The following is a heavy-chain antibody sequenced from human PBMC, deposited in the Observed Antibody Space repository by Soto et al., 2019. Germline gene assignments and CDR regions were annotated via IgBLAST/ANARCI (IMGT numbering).Heavy chain of an antibody. CDR3: ARDLGGWTDY. CDR2: INAGNGNT. CDR1: GYTFTSYA. V-gene: IGHV1-3*01. J-gene: IGHJ4*02. D-gene: IGHD6-19*01. Sequence: QVQLVQSGAEVKKPGASVKVSCKASGYTFTSYAIHWVRQAPGQRLEWMGWINAGNGNTKYSQKFKDRVTITRDTSASTAYMELSSLRSEDTAVYYCARDLGGWTDYWGQGTLVTVSS.